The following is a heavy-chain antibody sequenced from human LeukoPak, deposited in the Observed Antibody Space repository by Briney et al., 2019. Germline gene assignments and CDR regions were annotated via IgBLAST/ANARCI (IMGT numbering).Heavy chain of an antibody. CDR2: IYSGGNT. CDR3: AKGGWEKGRAFDI. CDR1: GFTVSRNY. V-gene: IGHV3-53*01. D-gene: IGHD1-26*01. Sequence: GGSLRLSCAASGFTVSRNYMSWVRQAPGKGLEWVSVIYSGGNTYYADSVKGRFTISRDNSKNTLYLQMNSLRAEDTAVYYCAKGGWEKGRAFDIWGQGTMVTVSS. J-gene: IGHJ3*02.